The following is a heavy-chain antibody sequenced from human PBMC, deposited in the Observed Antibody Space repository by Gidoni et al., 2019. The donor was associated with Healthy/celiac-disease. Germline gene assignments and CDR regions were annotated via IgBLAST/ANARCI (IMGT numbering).Heavy chain of an antibody. CDR3: ARDEYYYDSSGYEHGMDV. V-gene: IGHV3-30-3*01. CDR1: SYA. CDR2: ISYDGSNK. Sequence: SYAMHWVRQAPGKGLEWVAVISYDGSNKYYADSVKGRFTISRDNSKNTLYLQMNSLRAEDTAVYYCARDEYYYDSSGYEHGMDVWGQGTTVTVSS. D-gene: IGHD3-22*01. J-gene: IGHJ6*02.